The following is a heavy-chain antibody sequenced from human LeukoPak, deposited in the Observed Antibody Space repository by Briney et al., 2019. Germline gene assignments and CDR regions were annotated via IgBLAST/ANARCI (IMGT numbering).Heavy chain of an antibody. V-gene: IGHV4-59*08. CDR1: GGSISSYY. Sequence: PSETLSLTCTVSGGSISSYYWNWIRQPPGKGLEWIGYIYYTGSTNYNPSLKSRVTISVDTSKNQFSLKLSSVTAADTAVYYCARSWGNLYYFDYWGQGALVTVSS. J-gene: IGHJ4*02. D-gene: IGHD3-16*01. CDR3: ARSWGNLYYFDY. CDR2: IYYTGST.